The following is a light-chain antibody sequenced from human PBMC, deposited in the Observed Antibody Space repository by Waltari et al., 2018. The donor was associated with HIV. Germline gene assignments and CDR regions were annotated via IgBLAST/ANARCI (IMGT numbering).Light chain of an antibody. J-gene: IGKJ2*01. CDR3: QQYNSSPT. CDR1: QSAATN. Sequence: MTQSPAPLAVSPGDRPTLSCKASQSAATNIAWYQQKPGQPIRLLMYGAHTTATGVSGRFSGSGSGTDFTLTINNLQSDDSAVYFCQQYNSSPTFGQGTKVEV. CDR2: GAH. V-gene: IGKV3-15*01.